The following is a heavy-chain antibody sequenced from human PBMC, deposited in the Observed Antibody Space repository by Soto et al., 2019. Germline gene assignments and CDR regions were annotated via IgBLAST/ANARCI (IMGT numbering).Heavy chain of an antibody. J-gene: IGHJ4*02. V-gene: IGHV3-49*03. CDR2: IRSKAYGGTT. CDR3: TRDLRRLDFWSGYYGY. Sequence: GGSLRLSYTASGFTFGDYAMSWFRQAPGKGLEWVGFIRSKAYGGTTEYAASVKGRFTISRDDSKSIAYLQMNSLKTEDTAVYYCTRDLRRLDFWSGYYGYWGQGTLVTVSS. D-gene: IGHD3-3*01. CDR1: GFTFGDYA.